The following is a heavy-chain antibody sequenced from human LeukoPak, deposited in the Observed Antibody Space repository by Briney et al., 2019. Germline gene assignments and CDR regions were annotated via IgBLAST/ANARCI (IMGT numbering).Heavy chain of an antibody. J-gene: IGHJ5*01. CDR2: IYNSVTT. Sequence: KTSGTLSLTCSVSGASVTSHSWSWIRQPPGKQLESIGMIYNSVTTNYRPSLKSRVTISVDASKNQLSLKLSSVTAADTAVYYCARGGASSHWFGSWGQGTLVTVSS. CDR3: ARGGASSHWFGS. CDR1: GASVTSHS. V-gene: IGHV4-59*02. D-gene: IGHD6-13*01.